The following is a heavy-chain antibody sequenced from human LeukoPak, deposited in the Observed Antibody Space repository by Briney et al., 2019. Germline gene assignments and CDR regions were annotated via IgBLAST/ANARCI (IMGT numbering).Heavy chain of an antibody. J-gene: IGHJ4*02. CDR3: ASSPYYSSSSG. Sequence: LSLTCTVSGGSISSYYWSWVRQAPGKGLEWVSYISSSGSTIYYADSEKGRFTISRDNAKNSLYLQMNSLRAEDTAVYYCASSPYYSSSSGGGQGTLVTVSP. CDR2: ISSSGSTI. V-gene: IGHV3-11*04. CDR1: GGSISSYY. D-gene: IGHD6-13*01.